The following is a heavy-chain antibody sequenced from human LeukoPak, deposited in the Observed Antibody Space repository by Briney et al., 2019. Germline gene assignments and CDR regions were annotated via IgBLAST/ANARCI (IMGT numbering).Heavy chain of an antibody. Sequence: GGSLRLSCAASGFTFSSYAMSWVRQAPGKGLEWVSVIYSGGSTYYADSVKGRFTISRDNSKNTLYLQMNSLRAEDTAVYYCAIADTYYYYGMDVWGQGTTVTVSS. D-gene: IGHD3-16*02. CDR3: AIADTYYYYGMDV. CDR1: GFTFSSYA. CDR2: IYSGGST. J-gene: IGHJ6*02. V-gene: IGHV3-66*01.